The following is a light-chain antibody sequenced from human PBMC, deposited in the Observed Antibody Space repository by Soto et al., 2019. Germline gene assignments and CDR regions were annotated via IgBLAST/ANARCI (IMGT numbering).Light chain of an antibody. CDR3: QRYGSSAL. V-gene: IGKV3-20*01. CDR1: QSVSSSY. CDR2: GAS. J-gene: IGKJ3*01. Sequence: EIVLTQSPGTLSLSPGERATLSCRASQSVSSSYLAWYQQKPGQAPRLLIYGASSGATGIPDRFSGSGSGTDFTLTISRLEPEDFAVYYCQRYGSSALFGPGTKVDIK.